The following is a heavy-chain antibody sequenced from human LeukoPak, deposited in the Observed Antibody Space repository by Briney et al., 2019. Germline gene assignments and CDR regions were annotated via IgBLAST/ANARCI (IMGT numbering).Heavy chain of an antibody. D-gene: IGHD3-9*01. CDR2: IYYSGST. CDR3: ARVESGYYFDY. Sequence: PSETLSLTCTVSGGSISSYYWSWIRQPPGKGLEWIGYIYYSGSTNYNPSLKSRVTISVDTSKNQFSLKLSSVTAADTAVYYCARVESGYYFDYWGQGTLVTVSS. V-gene: IGHV4-59*01. CDR1: GGSISSYY. J-gene: IGHJ4*02.